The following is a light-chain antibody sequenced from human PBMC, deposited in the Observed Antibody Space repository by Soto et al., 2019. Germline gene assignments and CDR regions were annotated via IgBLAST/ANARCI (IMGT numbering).Light chain of an antibody. Sequence: QSALTQPRSVSGSPGQSVTISCTGTNSDVGGYNYVSWYQQYPGKAPKLMISGVSERPSGVPDRFSGSKSGNTASLTISGLQAEDEADYYCCSYVDTDTWVFGGGTKLT. CDR1: NSDVGGYNY. CDR3: CSYVDTDTWV. CDR2: GVS. V-gene: IGLV2-11*01. J-gene: IGLJ3*02.